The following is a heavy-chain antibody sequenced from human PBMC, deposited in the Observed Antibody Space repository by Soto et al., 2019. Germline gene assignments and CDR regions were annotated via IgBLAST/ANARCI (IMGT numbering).Heavy chain of an antibody. CDR1: GFTFSIYS. D-gene: IGHD6-13*01. CDR3: AKVSSSWYAGFFDL. V-gene: IGHV3-48*01. CDR2: ISSTSSTI. J-gene: IGHJ4*02. Sequence: GALRLSCAASGFTFSIYSMNWVRQAPGKGLEWISYISSTSSTIYYADSVKGRFTISRDNAKNSLCLQMNTLRAEDTAIYYCAKVSSSWYAGFFDLWGQGTLVTVSS.